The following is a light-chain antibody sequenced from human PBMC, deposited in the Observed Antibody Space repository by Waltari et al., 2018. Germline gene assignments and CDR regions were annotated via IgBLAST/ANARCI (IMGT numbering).Light chain of an antibody. V-gene: IGKV3-15*01. CDR3: QQYNNWPPWT. Sequence: EIVMKQSPATLSVSPGERATLSCRSIQNVSSNLAWYQQKPGQAPRLLIYGSSTRATGIPARFSGSGSGTEFTLTISSMQSEDFAVYYCQQYNNWPPWTFGQGTKVEIK. J-gene: IGKJ1*01. CDR2: GSS. CDR1: QNVSSN.